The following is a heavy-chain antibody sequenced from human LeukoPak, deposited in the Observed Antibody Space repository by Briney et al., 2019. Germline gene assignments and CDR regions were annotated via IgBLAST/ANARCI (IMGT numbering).Heavy chain of an antibody. CDR2: IYHSGST. CDR1: GGSISSGGYY. Sequence: SETLSLTCTVSGGSISSGGYYWSWIRQPPGKGLEWIGYIYHSGSTYYNPSLKSRVTISVDRSKNQFSLKLSSVTAADTAVYYCARNYFGVVSFDYWGQGTLVTVSS. D-gene: IGHD3-3*01. V-gene: IGHV4-30-2*01. CDR3: ARNYFGVVSFDY. J-gene: IGHJ4*02.